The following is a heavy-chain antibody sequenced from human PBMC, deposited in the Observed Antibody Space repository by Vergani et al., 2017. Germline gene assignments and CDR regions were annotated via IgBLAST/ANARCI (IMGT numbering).Heavy chain of an antibody. CDR3: ARHKEQLVPGNYYYYYYMDV. CDR1: GGSIRSTFYY. Sequence: QLQLQESDPGLVKPSETLSLTCTVSGGSIRSTFYYWGWIRQPPGKGLEWIGTIYYSGSTYYNPSLKSRVTISVDTSKNQFSLKLNSVTAPDTAVYYCARHKEQLVPGNYYYYYYMDVWGKGTTVTVSS. CDR2: IYYSGST. D-gene: IGHD6-13*01. V-gene: IGHV4-39*01. J-gene: IGHJ6*03.